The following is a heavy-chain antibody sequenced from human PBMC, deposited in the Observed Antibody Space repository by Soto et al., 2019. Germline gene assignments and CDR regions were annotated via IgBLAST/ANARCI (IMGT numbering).Heavy chain of an antibody. CDR3: ARDRGGYSFDPFDI. D-gene: IGHD5-18*01. CDR2: RWYDGSNK. V-gene: IGHV3-33*01. CDR1: GFTFSSYG. Sequence: GGSLRLSCAASGFTFSSYGMPCVRQAPGKGLEWVAVRWYDGSNKYYADSVKGRFTISRDKTKNTLYLQMHSLRAEDTAVYYCARDRGGYSFDPFDIWGQGSMVNVSS. J-gene: IGHJ3*02.